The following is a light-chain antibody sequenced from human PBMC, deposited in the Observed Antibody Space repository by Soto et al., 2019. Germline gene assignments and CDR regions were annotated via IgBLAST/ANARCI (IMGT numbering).Light chain of an antibody. J-gene: IGKJ1*01. CDR3: HEYDTWPPRT. Sequence: EIVMTQAPATLSLSPGERATLSCRASQSISSNLAWYQQKPGHAPTLLIYAASTTATGTPARFSGSGSGTEFTLTISSLQSEDFAVYYCHEYDTWPPRTFRQG. V-gene: IGKV3-15*01. CDR2: AAS. CDR1: QSISSN.